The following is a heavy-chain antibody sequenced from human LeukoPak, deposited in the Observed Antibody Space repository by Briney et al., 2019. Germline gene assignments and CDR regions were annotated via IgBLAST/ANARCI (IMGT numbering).Heavy chain of an antibody. J-gene: IGHJ5*02. CDR1: GGTFSSYA. V-gene: IGHV1-69*05. CDR2: IIPIFGTA. Sequence: GSSVTVSCKASGGTFSSYAISWVRQAPGQGREWMGGIIPIFGTANYAQKFQGRVTITTDESTSTAYMELSSLRSEDTAVYYCASERSSMVRGAIITPNWFDPWGQGTLVTVSS. CDR3: ASERSSMVRGAIITPNWFDP. D-gene: IGHD3-10*01.